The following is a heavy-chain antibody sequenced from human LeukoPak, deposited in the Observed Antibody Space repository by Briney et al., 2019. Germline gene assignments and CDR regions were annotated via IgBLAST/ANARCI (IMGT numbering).Heavy chain of an antibody. D-gene: IGHD3-16*02. CDR2: IIPIFGTA. CDR3: ARAGPGYDYVWGSYRFPLDY. J-gene: IGHJ4*02. CDR1: GGTFSSYA. V-gene: IGHV1-69*06. Sequence: ASVKVSCKASGGTFSSYAFSWVRQAPGQGLDWMGGIIPIFGTANYAQKFQGRVTITADKSTSTAYMELSSLRSDDTAVYYCARAGPGYDYVWGSYRFPLDYWGQGTLVTVSS.